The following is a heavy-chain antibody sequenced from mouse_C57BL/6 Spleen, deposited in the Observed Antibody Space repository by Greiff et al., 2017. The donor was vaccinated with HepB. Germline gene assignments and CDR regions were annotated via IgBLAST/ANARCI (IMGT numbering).Heavy chain of an antibody. D-gene: IGHD1-1*01. J-gene: IGHJ4*01. V-gene: IGHV1-82*01. CDR3: ARRDYYGSSYDYAMDY. CDR1: GYAFSSSW. Sequence: QVQLQQSGPELVKPGASVKISCKASGYAFSSSWMNWVKQRPGKGLEWIGRIYPGDGDTNYNGKFKGKATLTADKSSSTAYMQLSSLTSEDSAFYFCARRDYYGSSYDYAMDYWGQGTSVTVSS. CDR2: IYPGDGDT.